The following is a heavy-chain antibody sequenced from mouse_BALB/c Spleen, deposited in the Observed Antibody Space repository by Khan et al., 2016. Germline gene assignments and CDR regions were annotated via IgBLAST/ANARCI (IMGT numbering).Heavy chain of an antibody. CDR2: KHYSGST. V-gene: IGHV3-1*02. Sequence: VQLQQSGPDLVKPSQSLSLTCTVSGYSITSGYSWYWIRPSPGNKLEWMGNKHYSGSTKYNPSFKSRISITRDTSKNKSYLQLNSVTTEDTSTYYCARYVYSALFYWCQGTSVTVSS. CDR1: GYSITSGYS. CDR3: ARYVYSALFY. D-gene: IGHD2-3*01. J-gene: IGHJ4*01.